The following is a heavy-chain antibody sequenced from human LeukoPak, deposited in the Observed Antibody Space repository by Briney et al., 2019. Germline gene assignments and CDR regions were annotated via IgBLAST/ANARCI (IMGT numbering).Heavy chain of an antibody. CDR1: GFTFSSYG. CDR2: ISYGESNT. D-gene: IGHD2-15*01. CDR3: AKDRTRYCGGGSCYSGYNGLDV. V-gene: IGHV3-30*18. J-gene: IGHJ6*02. Sequence: PGRSLRLSCAASGFTFSSYGMHWVRQAPGKGLEWVAVISYGESNTYYADSVKGRFTVSRDNSRNTLFLQMNSLRVEDTAVYYCAKDRTRYCGGGSCYSGYNGLDVWGQGTTVTVPS.